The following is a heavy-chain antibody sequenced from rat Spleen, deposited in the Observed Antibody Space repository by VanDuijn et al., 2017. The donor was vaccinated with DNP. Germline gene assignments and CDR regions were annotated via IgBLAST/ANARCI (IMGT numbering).Heavy chain of an antibody. CDR3: TRKYTTDYYWYFDF. CDR1: GFTFRSFP. D-gene: IGHD1-6*01. CDR2: FSTRAGDT. Sequence: EVQLVESGGGPVQPGRSLKLSCAASGFTFRSFPMAWVRQAPTKGLEWVATFSTRAGDTYYRDSVRGRFTISRDNAKSSLYLQMNSLRSEDTATYYCTRKYTTDYYWYFDFWGPGTMVTVSS. J-gene: IGHJ1*01. V-gene: IGHV5-46*01.